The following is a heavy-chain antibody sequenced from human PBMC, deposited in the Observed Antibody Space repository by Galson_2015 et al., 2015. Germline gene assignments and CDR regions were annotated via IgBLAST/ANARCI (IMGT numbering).Heavy chain of an antibody. D-gene: IGHD3-22*01. CDR3: ARGVGYDSSGSYPYWYFDL. CDR2: GST. V-gene: IGHV4-31*02. J-gene: IGHJ2*01. Sequence: GSTYYNPSLKSRLTISIDTSKNQFSLKLSSVTAADTAVYYCARGVGYDSSGSYPYWYFDLWGRGTLVPVSS.